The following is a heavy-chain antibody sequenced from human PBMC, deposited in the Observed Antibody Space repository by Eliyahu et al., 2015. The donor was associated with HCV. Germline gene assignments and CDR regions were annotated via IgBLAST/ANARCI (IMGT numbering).Heavy chain of an antibody. CDR1: GFTFSNYW. D-gene: IGHD6-19*01. J-gene: IGHJ6*03. CDR2: IKQDGSEN. Sequence: EVQLVESGGGLVQPGGSLRVSCTASGFTFSNYWXXWVRQAPGKGPEWVANIKQDGSENYYVDSVKGRFTISRDNAKKSLYLQMNTLRAEDTAVYFCARDQAYGSGWYGNSYYYTDVWGKGTTVIVSS. CDR3: ARDQAYGSGWYGNSYYYTDV. V-gene: IGHV3-7*03.